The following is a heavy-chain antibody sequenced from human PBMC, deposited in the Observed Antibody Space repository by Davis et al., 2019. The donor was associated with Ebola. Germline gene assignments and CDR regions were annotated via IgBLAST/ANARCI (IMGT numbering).Heavy chain of an antibody. Sequence: SAQVPCKASGGTFSSPAISRVRQVPGQGLEWLGGIIPIFGTANYAQKFQGRVTITADESTSTAYMELSSLRSEDTAVYYCASTNRRDFWSGIYGMDVWGQGTTVTVSS. V-gene: IGHV1-69*13. CDR2: IIPIFGTA. J-gene: IGHJ6*02. CDR1: GGTFSSPA. CDR3: ASTNRRDFWSGIYGMDV. D-gene: IGHD3-3*01.